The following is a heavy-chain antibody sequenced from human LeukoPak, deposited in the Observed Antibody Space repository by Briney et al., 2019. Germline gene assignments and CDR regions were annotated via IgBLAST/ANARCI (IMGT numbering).Heavy chain of an antibody. CDR2: IYSGGST. CDR1: GFTFSSNY. V-gene: IGHV3-66*01. J-gene: IGHJ4*02. D-gene: IGHD3-10*01. CDR3: AFTYYYGSGSYYNDDY. Sequence: GGSLRLSCAASGFTFSSNYMSWVRQAPGKGLEWVSVIYSGGSTYYSDSVKGRFTISRDNSKNTLYLQMNSLRAEDTAVYYCAFTYYYGSGSYYNDDYWGQGTLVTVSS.